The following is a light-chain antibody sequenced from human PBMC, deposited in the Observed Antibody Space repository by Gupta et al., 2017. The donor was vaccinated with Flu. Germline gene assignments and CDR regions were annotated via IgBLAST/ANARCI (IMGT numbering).Light chain of an antibody. CDR3: QHENNWPRT. CDR2: GAS. CDR1: QSVSSN. J-gene: IGKJ5*01. Sequence: EIVMTQSPATLSVSPGERATLPCRASQSVSSNLAWYQQKPGQAPRLLIYGASTRATGIPARFSGSGSGTEFTLTISSLQSEDFAVYYCQHENNWPRTFGQGTQVEIK. V-gene: IGKV3-15*01.